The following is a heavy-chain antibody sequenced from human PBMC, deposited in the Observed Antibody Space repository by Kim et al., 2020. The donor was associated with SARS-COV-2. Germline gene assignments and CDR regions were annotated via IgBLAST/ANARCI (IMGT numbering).Heavy chain of an antibody. CDR1: GFTFSDYY. V-gene: IGHV3-11*01. D-gene: IGHD3-10*01. CDR3: ARVPFGDLSAYYFDL. CDR2: ISSSGSYV. Sequence: GGSLRLSCAASGFTFSDYYMTWIRQAPGKGLEWVSYISSSGSYVNYADSVKGRFTMSRDNGKNSLYLQMSSLTAEDTALYYVARVPFGDLSAYYFDLWG. J-gene: IGHJ4*01.